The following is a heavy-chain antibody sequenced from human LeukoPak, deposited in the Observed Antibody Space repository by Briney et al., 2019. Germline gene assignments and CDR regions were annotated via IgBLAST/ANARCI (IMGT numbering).Heavy chain of an antibody. Sequence: PGGSLRLSCAASGFTFSSYSMNWVRQAPGKGLEWVSSISSSSSYIYYADSVKGRFTISRDNAKNSLYLQMNSLRAEDTAVYYCARRYSSGGSCYYFDYWGQGTLVTVSS. V-gene: IGHV3-21*01. J-gene: IGHJ4*02. CDR2: ISSSSSYI. D-gene: IGHD2-15*01. CDR1: GFTFSSYS. CDR3: ARRYSSGGSCYYFDY.